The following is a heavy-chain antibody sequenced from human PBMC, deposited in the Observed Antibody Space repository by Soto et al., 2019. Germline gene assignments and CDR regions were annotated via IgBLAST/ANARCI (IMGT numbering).Heavy chain of an antibody. Sequence: SQTLSVTCAFSGSSVSSNIAAWNWIRQSPSRGLEWLGRTYYRSKWYNYYAVSVKSRIILNPDTSKNQFSLQLNSVTPEDTAVYYCARGANTSLDYWGQGTMVTVSS. CDR1: GSSVSSNIAA. J-gene: IGHJ4*02. V-gene: IGHV6-1*01. CDR2: TYYRSKWYN. D-gene: IGHD1-26*01. CDR3: ARGANTSLDY.